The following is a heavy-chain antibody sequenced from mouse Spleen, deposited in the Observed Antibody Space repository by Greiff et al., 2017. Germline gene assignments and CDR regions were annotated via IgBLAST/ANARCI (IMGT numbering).Heavy chain of an antibody. Sequence: QVQLQQSGAELVKPGASVKLSCKASGYTFTSYYMYWVKQRPGQGLEWIGEINPSNGGTNFNEKFKSKATLTVDKSSSTAYMQLSSLTSEDSAVYYCTRKEGYSAWFAYWGQGTLVTVSA. J-gene: IGHJ3*01. CDR2: INPSNGGT. D-gene: IGHD2-3*01. CDR3: TRKEGYSAWFAY. CDR1: GYTFTSYY. V-gene: IGHV1S81*02.